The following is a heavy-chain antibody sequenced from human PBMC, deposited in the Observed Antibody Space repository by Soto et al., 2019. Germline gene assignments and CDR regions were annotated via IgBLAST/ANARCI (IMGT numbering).Heavy chain of an antibody. J-gene: IGHJ4*02. V-gene: IGHV3-30-3*02. CDR3: AKRRLFGSGWETDY. Sequence: QVQLVESGGGVVQPGRSLRLSCAASGFTFSSYAMHWVRQAPGKGLEWVAVISYDGSNKYYADSVKGRFTISRDNSKNTLYLQMNSLRAEDTAVYYCAKRRLFGSGWETDYWGQGTLVTVSS. CDR1: GFTFSSYA. D-gene: IGHD6-19*01. CDR2: ISYDGSNK.